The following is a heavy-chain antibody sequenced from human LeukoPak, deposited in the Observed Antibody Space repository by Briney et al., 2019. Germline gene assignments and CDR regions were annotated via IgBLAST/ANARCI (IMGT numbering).Heavy chain of an antibody. V-gene: IGHV3-23*01. D-gene: IGHD3-10*01. Sequence: SGGSLRLSCAASGFTFSSYAMSWVRQAPGKGLEWVSAISGSGGSTYYADSVKGRFTISRDNSKNTLYLQMNSLRAEDTAVYYCAKDRITMVRGVTKYYFDYWGQGTLATVSS. J-gene: IGHJ4*02. CDR1: GFTFSSYA. CDR2: ISGSGGST. CDR3: AKDRITMVRGVTKYYFDY.